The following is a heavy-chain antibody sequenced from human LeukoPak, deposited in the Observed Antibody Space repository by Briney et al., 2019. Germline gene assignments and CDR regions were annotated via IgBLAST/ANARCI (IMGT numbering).Heavy chain of an antibody. CDR3: ARDGWGSPGYFDY. Sequence: TSGTLSLTCTVSGGSISKDYWSWIRQPAGKGLEWIGRIYTSGSTNYNPSLKSRVTMSVDTSKNQFSLKLSSVTAADTAVYYCARDGWGSPGYFDYWGQGTLVTVSS. CDR2: IYTSGST. J-gene: IGHJ4*02. CDR1: GGSISKDY. D-gene: IGHD3-16*01. V-gene: IGHV4-4*07.